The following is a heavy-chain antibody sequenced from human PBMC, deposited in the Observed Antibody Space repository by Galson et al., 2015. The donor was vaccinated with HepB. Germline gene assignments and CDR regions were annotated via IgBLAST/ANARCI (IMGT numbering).Heavy chain of an antibody. CDR1: GFTFSDYY. Sequence: SLRLSCAASGFTFSDYYMTWIRQAPGKGLEWVSYISSSSNYTNYADSVKGRFTISRDNAKKSLYLQMNSLRAEDTAVYSCARGGGLLWFGESLDPWGQGTLVTVSS. CDR3: ARGGGLLWFGESLDP. V-gene: IGHV3-11*06. J-gene: IGHJ5*02. CDR2: ISSSSNYT. D-gene: IGHD3-10*01.